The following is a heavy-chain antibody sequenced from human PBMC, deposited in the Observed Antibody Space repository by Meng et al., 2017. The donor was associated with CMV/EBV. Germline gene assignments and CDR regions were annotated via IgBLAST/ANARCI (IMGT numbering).Heavy chain of an antibody. Sequence: EVQLVESGGGLVKPVGSLRLSCAASGFTFSSYSMNWVRQAPGKGLEWVSSISSSSSYIYYADSVKGRFTISRDNAKNSLYLQMNSLRAEDTAVYYCARDGGSRGYYFDYWGQGTRVTVSS. CDR3: ARDGGSRGYYFDY. CDR1: GFTFSSYS. D-gene: IGHD1-26*01. CDR2: ISSSSSYI. J-gene: IGHJ4*02. V-gene: IGHV3-21*01.